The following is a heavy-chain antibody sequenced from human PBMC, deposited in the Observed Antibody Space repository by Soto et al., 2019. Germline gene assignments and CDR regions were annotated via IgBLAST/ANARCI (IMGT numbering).Heavy chain of an antibody. Sequence: SVKVSCKASGGTFSSYAISWVRQAPGQGLEWMGGIIPIFGTANYAQKFQGRVTITADESTSTAYMELSSLRSEDTAVYYCARWFGPPHAFDIWGQGTMVTVSS. CDR3: ARWFGPPHAFDI. J-gene: IGHJ3*02. CDR1: GGTFSSYA. D-gene: IGHD3-10*01. CDR2: IIPIFGTA. V-gene: IGHV1-69*13.